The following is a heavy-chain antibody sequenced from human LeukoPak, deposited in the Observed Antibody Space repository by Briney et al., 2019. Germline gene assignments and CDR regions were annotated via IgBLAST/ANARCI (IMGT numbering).Heavy chain of an antibody. Sequence: SETLSLPCSVSGGSINSDYWNWIRQPPGKGLEWIGYIYHSGSTNYNPSLKSRVTISIDKSKKQFSLKLISVTAADTAIYYCARVGGMTTINNAAFDIWGQGTMVTVSS. D-gene: IGHD4-4*01. J-gene: IGHJ3*02. V-gene: IGHV4-59*01. CDR1: GGSINSDY. CDR3: ARVGGMTTINNAAFDI. CDR2: IYHSGST.